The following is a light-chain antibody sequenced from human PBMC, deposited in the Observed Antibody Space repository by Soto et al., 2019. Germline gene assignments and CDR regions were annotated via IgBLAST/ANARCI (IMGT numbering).Light chain of an antibody. V-gene: IGKV3-15*01. CDR2: DAS. CDR1: QSVSSN. CDR3: QQYNNWPET. Sequence: EIVMTQSPATLSLSPGERATLSCRASQSVSSNLAWYQQKVGQAPRVLIYDASTRATGIPGRFSGSGSGTEFTLTIFSLQSEDFAVYYCQQYNNWPETFGQGTKVDIK. J-gene: IGKJ1*01.